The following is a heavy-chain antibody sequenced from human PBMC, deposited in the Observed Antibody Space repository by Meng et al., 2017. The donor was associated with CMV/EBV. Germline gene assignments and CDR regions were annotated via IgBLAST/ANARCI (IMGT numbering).Heavy chain of an antibody. J-gene: IGHJ5*02. CDR1: GGSISSSSYY. CDR2: IYYSGST. V-gene: IGHV4-39*07. D-gene: IGHD2-15*01. CDR3: ARDRWLLNNWFDP. Sequence: SETLSLTCTVSGGSISSSSYYWGWIRQPLGKGLEWIGSIYYSGSTYYNPSLKSRVTISVDTSKNQFSLKLSSVTAADTAVYYCARDRWLLNNWFDPWGQGTLVTVSS.